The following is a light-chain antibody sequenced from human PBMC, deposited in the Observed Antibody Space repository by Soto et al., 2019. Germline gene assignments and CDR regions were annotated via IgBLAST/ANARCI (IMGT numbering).Light chain of an antibody. Sequence: EIVLTQSPGTLSLSPGERATLSCRASQSVSSSYLAWYQQKPGQAPRLLIYGASTRATGIPARFSGSGSGTELTLTISSLQSEDFAVYYCQQYNNWPPVTFGQGTKVDIK. CDR2: GAS. CDR1: QSVSSSY. CDR3: QQYNNWPPVT. J-gene: IGKJ1*01. V-gene: IGKV3-15*01.